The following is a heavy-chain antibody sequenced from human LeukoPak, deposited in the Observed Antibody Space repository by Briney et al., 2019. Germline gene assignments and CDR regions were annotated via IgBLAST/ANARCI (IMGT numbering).Heavy chain of an antibody. CDR2: ISYDGSNK. Sequence: GGSLRLSCAASGFTFSSYAMHWVRQAPGKGLEWVAVISYDGSNKYYADSVKGRFTISRDNSKNTLYLQMNSLRAEDTAVYYCASSGAQLVHNWFDPWGQGTLVTVSS. V-gene: IGHV3-30*04. CDR3: ASSGAQLVHNWFDP. D-gene: IGHD6-13*01. CDR1: GFTFSSYA. J-gene: IGHJ5*02.